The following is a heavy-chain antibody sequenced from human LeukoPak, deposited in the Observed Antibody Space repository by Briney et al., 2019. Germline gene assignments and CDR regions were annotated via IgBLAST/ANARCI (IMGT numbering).Heavy chain of an antibody. CDR2: IKNDGGAT. J-gene: IGHJ4*02. CDR3: NGPTY. D-gene: IGHD2-8*01. CDR1: GFPFVNYW. Sequence: PGGSLDLSCVASGFPFVNYWMNWVRQAPGKGLEWVANIKNDGGATYYLDSVKGRFTISRDNAKSSLYLQMDSLRAEDTAVYYCNGPTYWGQGTLVTVSS. V-gene: IGHV3-7*05.